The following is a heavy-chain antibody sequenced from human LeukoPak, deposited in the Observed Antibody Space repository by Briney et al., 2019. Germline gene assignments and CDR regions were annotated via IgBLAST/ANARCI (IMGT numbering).Heavy chain of an antibody. J-gene: IGHJ3*02. V-gene: IGHV4-59*01. CDR1: GGSINRFY. CDR2: ISGGGST. D-gene: IGHD6-6*01. CDR3: ARLFSSSSGRAFDI. Sequence: PSETLSLTCTVSGGSINRFYWSWVRQPPGKGLEWIGYISGGGSTNYNPSLKSRVTISVDTSKNQFSLRLNSVTAADTAVYYCARLFSSSSGRAFDIWGQGTIVTVSS.